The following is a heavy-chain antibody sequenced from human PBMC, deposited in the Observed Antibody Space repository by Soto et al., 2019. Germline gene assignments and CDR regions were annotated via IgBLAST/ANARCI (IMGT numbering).Heavy chain of an antibody. CDR1: GFTFSSYA. CDR2: ISGSDDIT. D-gene: IGHD6-6*01. CDR3: AKRSSASTFDY. V-gene: IGHV3-23*01. Sequence: EVQLLESGGGLVQPGESLRLSCAASGFTFSSYAMSWVRQAPGKGLEGVSVISGSDDITYYADSEKGRFTISRDNSKNTLYLQMNSLRAEDTAVYYCAKRSSASTFDYWGQGTLVTVSS. J-gene: IGHJ4*02.